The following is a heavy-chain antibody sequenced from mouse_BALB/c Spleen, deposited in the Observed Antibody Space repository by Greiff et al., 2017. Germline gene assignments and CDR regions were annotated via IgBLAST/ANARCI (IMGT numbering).Heavy chain of an antibody. CDR1: GYTFTSYW. J-gene: IGHJ3*01. Sequence: QVQLQQPGAELVKPGASVKLSCKASGYTFTSYWMHWVKQRPGQGLEWIGEINPSNGRTNYNEKFKSKATLTVDKSSSTAYMQLSSLTSEDSAVYYCARVYDYDGGFAYWGQGTLVTVSA. CDR3: ARVYDYDGGFAY. CDR2: INPSNGRT. V-gene: IGHV1S81*02. D-gene: IGHD2-4*01.